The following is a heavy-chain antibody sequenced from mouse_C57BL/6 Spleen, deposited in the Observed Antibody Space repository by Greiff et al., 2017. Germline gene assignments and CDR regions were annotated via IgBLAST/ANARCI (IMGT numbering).Heavy chain of an antibody. CDR1: GYTFTSYW. J-gene: IGHJ1*01. CDR3: ARWGDFYWYVVV. V-gene: IGHV1-53*01. Sequence: QVQLQQPGTELVKPGAPVKLSFKASGYTFTSYWMHRVKQRPGQGLEWIGNINPCNGGTNYNEKFKSKATLTLDKTSSTAYLQLSSLTSEDSAVYYCARWGDFYWYVVVCGARATVTVSS. D-gene: IGHD3-3*01. CDR2: INPCNGGT.